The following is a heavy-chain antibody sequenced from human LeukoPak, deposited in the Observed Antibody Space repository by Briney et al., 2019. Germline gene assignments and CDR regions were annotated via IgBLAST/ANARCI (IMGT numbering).Heavy chain of an antibody. Sequence: SETLSLTCAVCGGSFSGYYWSWIRQPPGKGLEWIGEINHSGSTNYNPSLKSRVTISVDTSKNQFSLKLSSVTAADTAVYYCAMTTQGWFDPWGQGTLVTVSS. CDR3: AMTTQGWFDP. CDR2: INHSGST. CDR1: GGSFSGYY. J-gene: IGHJ5*02. V-gene: IGHV4-34*01. D-gene: IGHD4-11*01.